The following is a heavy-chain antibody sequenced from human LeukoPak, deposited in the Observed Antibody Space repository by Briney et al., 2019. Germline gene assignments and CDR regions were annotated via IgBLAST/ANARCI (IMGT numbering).Heavy chain of an antibody. D-gene: IGHD1-1*01. Sequence: GGSLRLSCTASGFTFGDYAMTWVRQAPGKGLEWVGFIRSKAHGGTTEYAASVKGRFTFSRDDSKSIAYLQMNSLKTEDTAVYYCTRGDWNDDNWGRGTLVTVSS. V-gene: IGHV3-49*04. CDR1: GFTFGDYA. CDR3: TRGDWNDDN. CDR2: IRSKAHGGTT. J-gene: IGHJ4*02.